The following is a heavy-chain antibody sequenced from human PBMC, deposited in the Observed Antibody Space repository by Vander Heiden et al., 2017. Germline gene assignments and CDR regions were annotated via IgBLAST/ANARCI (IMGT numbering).Heavy chain of an antibody. D-gene: IGHD2-15*01. CDR1: GYTFTSYY. CDR3: ARARVGNYFDY. V-gene: IGHV1-46*01. CDR2: INPSGGST. Sequence: QVQLVQSGAEVKKPGASVKVSCKASGYTFTSYYMHWVRQAPGQGLEWMGIINPSGGSTSYAQKFQGRVTMTRDTSTSAVYMELSSLRSEDTAVYYCARARVGNYFDYWGQGTLVTVSS. J-gene: IGHJ4*02.